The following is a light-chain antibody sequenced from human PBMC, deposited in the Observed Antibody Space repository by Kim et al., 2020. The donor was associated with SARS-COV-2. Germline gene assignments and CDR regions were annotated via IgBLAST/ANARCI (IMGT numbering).Light chain of an antibody. CDR1: SSDIGNYNY. CDR2: DVS. Sequence: QSVLTQPASVSGSPGQSITISCTGTSSDIGNYNYVSWYQQHPGKAPKLMIYDVSKRPSGVSNRFSGSKSGNTASLTISGLQAEDEADYYCSSYTSSSTFPFGTGTKVTVL. CDR3: SSYTSSSTFP. V-gene: IGLV2-14*01. J-gene: IGLJ1*01.